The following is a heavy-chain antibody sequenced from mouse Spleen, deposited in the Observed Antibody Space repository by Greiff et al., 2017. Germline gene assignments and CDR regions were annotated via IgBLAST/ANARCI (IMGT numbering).Heavy chain of an antibody. Sequence: VQLVESGAELARPGASVKMSCKASGYTFTSYTMHWVKQRPGQGLEWIGYINPSSGYTKYNQKFKDKATLTADKSSSTAYMQLSSLTSEDSAVYYCARGAYYSNPWFAYWGQGTLVTVSA. V-gene: IGHV1-4*01. CDR1: GYTFTSYT. CDR3: ARGAYYSNPWFAY. CDR2: INPSSGYT. J-gene: IGHJ3*01. D-gene: IGHD2-5*01.